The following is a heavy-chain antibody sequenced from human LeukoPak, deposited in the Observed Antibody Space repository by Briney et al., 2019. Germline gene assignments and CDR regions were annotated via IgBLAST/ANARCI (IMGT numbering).Heavy chain of an antibody. D-gene: IGHD4-17*01. CDR3: ARDGGMTTVTTDFDY. V-gene: IGHV1-2*02. CDR2: INPNSGGT. J-gene: IGHJ4*02. Sequence: ASVKVSFKASGYTFTGYYMHWVRQAPGQGREWVGWINPNSGGTNYAQKFQGRVTMTRDTSTSTAHMEVSRLRSDDTAVYYCARDGGMTTVTTDFDYWGQGTLVTVSS. CDR1: GYTFTGYY.